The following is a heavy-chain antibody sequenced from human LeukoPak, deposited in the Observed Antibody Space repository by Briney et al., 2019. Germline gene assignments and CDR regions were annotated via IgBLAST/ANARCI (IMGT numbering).Heavy chain of an antibody. Sequence: GASVKVSCKASGYTFTSYDINWVRQATGQGLEWMGWMNPNSGNTGYAQKFQGRVTITRNTSISTAYKELSSLRSEDTAVYYCARGVEYLIANNWFDPWGQGTLVTVSS. V-gene: IGHV1-8*03. CDR1: GYTFTSYD. CDR3: ARGVEYLIANNWFDP. D-gene: IGHD3-22*01. J-gene: IGHJ5*02. CDR2: MNPNSGNT.